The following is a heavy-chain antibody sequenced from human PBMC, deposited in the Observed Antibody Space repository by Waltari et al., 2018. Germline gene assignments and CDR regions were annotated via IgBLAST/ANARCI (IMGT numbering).Heavy chain of an antibody. Sequence: QLHLQESGPGLVKPSETLSLTCSVSGGSITSNRHYWVWIRQPPGQGLEWIGTMSYRGATYSSPSLNSRVTISRDTSKNQLSLKLASMTAADTAVYYCATYLGASLGTAAFDVWGQGTMVTVSS. CDR3: ATYLGASLGTAAFDV. CDR1: GGSITSNRHY. V-gene: IGHV4-39*01. J-gene: IGHJ3*01. D-gene: IGHD1-1*01. CDR2: MSYRGAT.